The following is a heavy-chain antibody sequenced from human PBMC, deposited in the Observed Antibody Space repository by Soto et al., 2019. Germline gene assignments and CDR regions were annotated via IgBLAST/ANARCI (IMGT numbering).Heavy chain of an antibody. Sequence: PGGSLRLSCAASGFTFSNAWMSWVRQAPGKGLEWVGRIKSKTDGGTTDYAAPVKGRFTISRDDSKNTLYLQMNSLKTEDTAVYYCTTRAQNPDYEFDYWGQGTLVTVSS. CDR2: IKSKTDGGTT. V-gene: IGHV3-15*01. CDR1: GFTFSNAW. J-gene: IGHJ4*02. D-gene: IGHD4-17*01. CDR3: TTRAQNPDYEFDY.